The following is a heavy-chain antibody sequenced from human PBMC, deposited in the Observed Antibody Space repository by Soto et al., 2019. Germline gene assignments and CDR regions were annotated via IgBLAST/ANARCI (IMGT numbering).Heavy chain of an antibody. J-gene: IGHJ6*03. Sequence: QVQLVQSGAEVRKPGASVKVSCKASGYTFTNYDINWVRQAPGEGLEWMGWMNTNSGNRGFGQKFQGRVTMTSTTSISTAYMELTSLTSDDTAVYFCARGGYVASFPSYPYYMAVWGEGTTVTVSS. CDR3: ARGGYVASFPSYPYYMAV. CDR1: GYTFTNYD. D-gene: IGHD2-2*01. CDR2: MNTNSGNR. V-gene: IGHV1-8*01.